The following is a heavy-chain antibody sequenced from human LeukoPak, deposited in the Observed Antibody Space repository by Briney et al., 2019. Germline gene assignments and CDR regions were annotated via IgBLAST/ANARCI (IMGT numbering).Heavy chain of an antibody. CDR2: IKHVVSDT. V-gene: IGHV3-7*01. CDR1: GFAFSSYS. J-gene: IGHJ4*02. Sequence: PWGSLRLSCASSGFAFSSYSMSWVRQAPGKGLEWVATIKHVVSDTFYVDSVKGRFTISRDNAKNSLYLQMNSLRGEDTAVYYCVRLGSSSAWYLDYWGQGTLVTVSS. CDR3: VRLGSSSAWYLDY. D-gene: IGHD6-13*01.